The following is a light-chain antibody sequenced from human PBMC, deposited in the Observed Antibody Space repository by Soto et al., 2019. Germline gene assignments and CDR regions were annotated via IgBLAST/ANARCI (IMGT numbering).Light chain of an antibody. CDR3: QQYGSSPPT. J-gene: IGKJ1*01. Sequence: EVVLTQSPGTLSLSPGDRACLSCRASQTITSSFLAWYQQKPGQAPRLLISAASSRATGIPDRFSGSGSETDFTLTISRLEPEDFAVYFCQQYGSSPPTFGQGTKVDIK. CDR1: QTITSSF. V-gene: IGKV3-20*01. CDR2: AAS.